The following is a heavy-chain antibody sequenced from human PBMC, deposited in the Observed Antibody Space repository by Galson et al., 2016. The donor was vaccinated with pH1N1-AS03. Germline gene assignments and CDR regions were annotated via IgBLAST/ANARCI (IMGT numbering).Heavy chain of an antibody. Sequence: SLRLSCAASGFTFRSYAMHWVRQAPGKGLEWMTIISYDGSYKYYTDSVKGRFTISRGTSKNTLYLQMNSLRGEDTAVYYCARGLRDDYYGMDVWGQGTTVTVSS. V-gene: IGHV3-30*04. CDR2: ISYDGSYK. J-gene: IGHJ6*02. CDR3: ARGLRDDYYGMDV. CDR1: GFTFRSYA.